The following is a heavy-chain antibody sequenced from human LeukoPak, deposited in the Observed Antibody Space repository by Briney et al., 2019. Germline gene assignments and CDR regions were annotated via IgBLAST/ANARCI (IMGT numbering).Heavy chain of an antibody. J-gene: IGHJ3*02. D-gene: IGHD3-22*01. CDR1: GGSFSGYY. CDR3: ARQAYYYDSSGYPALGAFDI. V-gene: IGHV4-59*08. Sequence: PSETLSLTCAVYGGSFSGYYWSWIRQPPGKGLEWIGYIYYSGSTNYNPSLKSRVTISVDTSKNQFSLKLSSVTAADTAVYYCARQAYYYDSSGYPALGAFDIWGQGTMVTVSS. CDR2: IYYSGST.